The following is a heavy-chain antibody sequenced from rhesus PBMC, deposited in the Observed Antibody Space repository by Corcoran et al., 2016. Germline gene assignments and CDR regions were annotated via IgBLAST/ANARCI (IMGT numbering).Heavy chain of an antibody. V-gene: IGHV4-93*02. CDR2: IHDSPGHT. Sequence: QVQLQESGPAVVKPSETLSLTCAVSGGSISSSNWWNWIRQSPGKGLEWIGGIHDSPGHTVNRPSRQCRVTLSIDTSQNQFSLKLSSVTAADTAVYFCARHLGSSYGWRFDVWGAGVLVTVSS. CDR1: GGSISSSNW. CDR3: ARHLGSSYGWRFDV. J-gene: IGHJ5-1*01. D-gene: IGHD6-43*01.